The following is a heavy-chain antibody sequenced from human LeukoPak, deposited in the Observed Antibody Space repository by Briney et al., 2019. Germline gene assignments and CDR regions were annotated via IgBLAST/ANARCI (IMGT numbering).Heavy chain of an antibody. CDR2: IYYSGNT. J-gene: IGHJ4*02. Sequence: SETLSLTCTVSGVSISSSNSYWGWIRQPPGTGLEWIGSIYYSGNTYYNASLKSQVSISIDTSKNQFSLRLTSVTAADTAVYYCARQTGSGLFILPGGQGTLVTVSS. CDR3: ARQTGSGLFILP. CDR1: GVSISSSNSY. D-gene: IGHD3/OR15-3a*01. V-gene: IGHV4-39*01.